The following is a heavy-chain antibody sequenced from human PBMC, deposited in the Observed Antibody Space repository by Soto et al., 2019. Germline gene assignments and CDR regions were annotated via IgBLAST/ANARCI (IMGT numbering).Heavy chain of an antibody. CDR3: APWIGAFDY. CDR1: GFTFSSYG. J-gene: IGHJ4*02. CDR2: ISYDGSNK. Sequence: QVQLVEPGGGVVQPGRSLRLSCAASGFTFSSYGMHWVRQAPGKGLEWVAVISYDGSNKYYADSVKGRFTISRDNSKNTLYLQMNSLRAEDTAVYYCAPWIGAFDYWGQGTLVTVSS. D-gene: IGHD2-2*03. V-gene: IGHV3-30*03.